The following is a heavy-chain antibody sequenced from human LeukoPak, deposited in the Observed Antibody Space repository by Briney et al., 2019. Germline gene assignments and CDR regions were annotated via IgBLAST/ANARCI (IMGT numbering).Heavy chain of an antibody. CDR3: ARDSSGFGYGDYGNAY. CDR2: FDPEDGET. J-gene: IGHJ4*02. CDR1: GYTLTELS. V-gene: IGHV1-24*01. Sequence: GASVKDSSKVSGYTLTELSMHWVRQAPGKGLEWRGGFDPEDGETITAQKFQSRVTMTTDTSTSTAYMELRSLRSDDTAVYYCARDSSGFGYGDYGNAYWGQGTLVTVSS. D-gene: IGHD4-17*01.